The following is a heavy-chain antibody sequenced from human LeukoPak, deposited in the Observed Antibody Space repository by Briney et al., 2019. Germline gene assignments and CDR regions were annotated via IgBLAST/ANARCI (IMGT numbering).Heavy chain of an antibody. Sequence: SETLSLTCAVYGGSFSGYYWSWIRQPPGKGLEWIGEINHSGSTNYNPSLKSRVTISVDTPKNQFSLKLSSVTAADTAVYYCARGGLSGYSYGYYFDYWGQGTLVTVSS. CDR3: ARGGLSGYSYGYYFDY. CDR1: GGSFSGYY. V-gene: IGHV4-34*01. D-gene: IGHD5-18*01. CDR2: INHSGST. J-gene: IGHJ4*02.